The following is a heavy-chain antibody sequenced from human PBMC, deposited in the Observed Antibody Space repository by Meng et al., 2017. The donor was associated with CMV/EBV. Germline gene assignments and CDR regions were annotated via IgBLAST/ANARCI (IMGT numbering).Heavy chain of an antibody. V-gene: IGHV3-74*01. Sequence: SSWMHWVRQAPGKGLVWLSRINSDGSSTSSADSVMSRFTISRNNANNTLYLQMNSLRAEDTAVYYCAREDVLRFLEWLSGRQPPDYWGQGTLVTVSS. CDR1: SSW. D-gene: IGHD3-3*01. CDR3: AREDVLRFLEWLSGRQPPDY. CDR2: INSDGSST. J-gene: IGHJ4*02.